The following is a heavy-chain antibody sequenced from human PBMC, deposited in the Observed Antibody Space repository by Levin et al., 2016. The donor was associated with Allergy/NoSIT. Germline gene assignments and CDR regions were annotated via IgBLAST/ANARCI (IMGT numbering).Heavy chain of an antibody. CDR2: IYHSGST. Sequence: VRQMPGKGLEWIGEIYHSGSTNYNPSLKSRVTISVDKSKNQFSLKLSSVTAADTAVYYCARGEWELHLDYWGQGTLVTVSS. J-gene: IGHJ4*02. D-gene: IGHD1-26*01. CDR3: ARGEWELHLDY. V-gene: IGHV4-4*02.